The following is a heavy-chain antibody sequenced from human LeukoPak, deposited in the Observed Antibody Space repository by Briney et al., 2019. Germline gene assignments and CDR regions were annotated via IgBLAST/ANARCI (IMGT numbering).Heavy chain of an antibody. CDR1: GGSISSYY. D-gene: IGHD3-16*02. CDR2: IYYSGST. J-gene: IGHJ5*02. CDR3: ARQGTEEDYVWGSYRLAPWFDP. Sequence: SETLSLTCTVSGGSISSYYWSWIRQPPGKGLEWIGYIYYSGSTNYNPSLKSRVTISVDTSKNQFSLKLSSVTAADTAVYYCARQGTEEDYVWGSYRLAPWFDPWGQGTLVTVSS. V-gene: IGHV4-59*08.